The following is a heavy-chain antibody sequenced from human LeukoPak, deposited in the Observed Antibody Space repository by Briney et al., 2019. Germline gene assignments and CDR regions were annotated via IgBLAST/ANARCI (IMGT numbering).Heavy chain of an antibody. J-gene: IGHJ4*02. CDR1: GFTLSSYW. CDR2: IKQDGSAK. CDR3: ARVYQSTSGRAIDY. Sequence: GGSLRLSCAASGFTLSSYWMSWVRQAPGKGLEWVANIKQDGSAKDYVDSVKGRFTISRENAKNSLYLQMNSLRVDDTAIYYCARVYQSTSGRAIDYWGQGTLVPVSS. V-gene: IGHV3-7*01. D-gene: IGHD2-2*01.